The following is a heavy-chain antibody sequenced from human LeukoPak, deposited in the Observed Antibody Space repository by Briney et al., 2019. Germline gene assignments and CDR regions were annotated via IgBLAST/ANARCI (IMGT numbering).Heavy chain of an antibody. CDR2: ISYSGSNK. V-gene: IGHV3-30*04. CDR3: ARDSIAAAGTNAFDI. D-gene: IGHD6-13*01. CDR1: GFTFSSYA. Sequence: GGSLRLSCAASGFTFSSYAMHWVRQAPGKGLEWVAVISYSGSNKYYADSVKGRFTISRDNSKNTLYLQMNSLRAEDTAVYYCARDSIAAAGTNAFDIWGQGTMVTVSS. J-gene: IGHJ3*02.